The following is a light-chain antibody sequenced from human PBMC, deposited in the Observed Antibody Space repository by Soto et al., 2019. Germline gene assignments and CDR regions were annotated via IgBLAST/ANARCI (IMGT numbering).Light chain of an antibody. J-gene: IGKJ1*01. CDR2: DAS. CDR3: QQYNTYPWT. V-gene: IGKV1-5*01. CDR1: QNVSSK. Sequence: EIRMTQSPSTLSVSLGDRVTLSCRASQNVSSKLAWYQQKPGKAPKLLIYDASSMDSGVPARFSGSGSGTEFTLTISSLQPDDFETYYCQQYNTYPWTFGHGTKVDIK.